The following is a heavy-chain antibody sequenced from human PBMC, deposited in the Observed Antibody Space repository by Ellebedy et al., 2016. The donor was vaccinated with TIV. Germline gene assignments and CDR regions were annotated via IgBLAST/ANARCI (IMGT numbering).Heavy chain of an antibody. J-gene: IGHJ4*02. CDR1: GFTFSSYA. D-gene: IGHD5-12*01. Sequence: PGGSLRLSCAASGFTFSSYAMHWVRQAPGKGLEWVAVISYDGSNKYYADSVKGRFTISRDNSKNTLYLQMNSLRAEDTAVYYCARDPIKYSGYDLTLRRAVAGPADYWGQGTLVTVSS. CDR3: ARDPIKYSGYDLTLRRAVAGPADY. CDR2: ISYDGSNK. V-gene: IGHV3-30-3*01.